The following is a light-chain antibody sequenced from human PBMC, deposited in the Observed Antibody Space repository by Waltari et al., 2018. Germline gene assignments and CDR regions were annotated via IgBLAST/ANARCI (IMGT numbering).Light chain of an antibody. V-gene: IGKV3-15*01. J-gene: IGKJ1*01. CDR2: HAS. CDR3: QQYNNWPPST. Sequence: EIVLTQSPATLSLSPGERATLYCRASESVASNLAWYQQRPGQAPRLLIFHASTRATGIPAKFSGRGSGTEFTLTISSLQSEDFAVYYCQQYNNWPPSTFGQGTKVEIK. CDR1: ESVASN.